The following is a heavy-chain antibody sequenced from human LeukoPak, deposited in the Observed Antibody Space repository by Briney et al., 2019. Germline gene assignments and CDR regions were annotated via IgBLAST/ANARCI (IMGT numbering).Heavy chain of an antibody. D-gene: IGHD3-3*01. CDR3: ARALSDYFWSFYKDY. CDR2: ISAYNGNT. Sequence: GASVKVSCKASGYIFRSYGISWVRQAPGQGLEWMGWISAYNGNTNYAQKVQGRVTLTTDTSTATAYMEMRGLISDDTAVYYCARALSDYFWSFYKDYWGQGTLLIVSP. J-gene: IGHJ4*02. V-gene: IGHV1-18*01. CDR1: GYIFRSYG.